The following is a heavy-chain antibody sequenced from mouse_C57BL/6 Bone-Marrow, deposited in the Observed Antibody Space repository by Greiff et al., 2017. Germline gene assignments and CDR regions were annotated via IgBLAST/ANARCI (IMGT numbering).Heavy chain of an antibody. CDR1: GYTFTDYE. CDR2: IDPETGGT. CDR3: TRWKANWDLSLFAY. J-gene: IGHJ3*01. V-gene: IGHV1-15*01. D-gene: IGHD4-1*01. Sequence: QVHVKQSGAELVRPGASVTLSCKASGYTFTDYEMHWVKQTPVHGLEWIGAIDPETGGTAYNQKFKGKAILTADKSSSTAYMELRSLTSEDSAVYYCTRWKANWDLSLFAYWDQGTLVTVSA.